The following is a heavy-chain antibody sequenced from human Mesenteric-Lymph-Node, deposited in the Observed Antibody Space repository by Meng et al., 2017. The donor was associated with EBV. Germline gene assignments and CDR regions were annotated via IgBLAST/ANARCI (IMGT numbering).Heavy chain of an antibody. CDR2: VSYSGTT. CDR3: AGRGFYTLFDY. D-gene: IGHD3-3*01. J-gene: IGHJ4*02. V-gene: IGHV4-39*06. Sequence: RRQLQGSGTGLVKPSETLSLTCTVSGGFISRSGFDWGWIRQPPGKGLEWIGRVSYSGTTSYNPSLRSRVTISADTSKNQFSLRLTSLTAADTAIYYCAGRGFYTLFDYWGQGTLVTVSS. CDR1: GGFISRSGFD.